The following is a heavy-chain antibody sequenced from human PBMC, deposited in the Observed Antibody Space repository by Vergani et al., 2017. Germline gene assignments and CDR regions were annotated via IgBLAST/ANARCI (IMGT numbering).Heavy chain of an antibody. Sequence: EVQLVESGGGLVQPGGSLRLSCAASGFTFSSYWMSWVRQAPGKGLEWVANIKQDGSEKYYVDSVKGRFTISRDNAKNSLYLQMNSLRAEDTAVYYCARDRSPDEAVADYWGQGTLVTVSS. CDR2: IKQDGSEK. V-gene: IGHV3-7*01. CDR3: ARDRSPDEAVADY. J-gene: IGHJ4*02. D-gene: IGHD6-19*01. CDR1: GFTFSSYW.